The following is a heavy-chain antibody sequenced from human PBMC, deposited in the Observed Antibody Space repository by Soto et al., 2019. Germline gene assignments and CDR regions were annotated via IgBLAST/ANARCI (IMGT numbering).Heavy chain of an antibody. CDR2: ISTYNGNT. D-gene: IGHD3-22*01. CDR3: AREGPPNGYYDSGGYYPLDY. V-gene: IGHV1-18*01. J-gene: IGHJ4*02. Sequence: QVRLVQSGAEVKKPGASVKVSCKASGYTFTSYGISWVRQAPGQGLEWKGWISTYNGNTNYAQKLPGRVTMTTDISTSTAYMELRSLRSDDTAVFYCAREGPPNGYYDSGGYYPLDYWGQGTLVTVSS. CDR1: GYTFTSYG.